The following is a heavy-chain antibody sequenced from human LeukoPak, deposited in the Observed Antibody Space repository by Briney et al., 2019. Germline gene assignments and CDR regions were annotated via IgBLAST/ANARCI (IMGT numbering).Heavy chain of an antibody. CDR1: GGSINNYY. V-gene: IGHV4-59*08. D-gene: IGHD2-15*01. J-gene: IGHJ6*02. Sequence: SETLSLTCIVSGGSINNYYWSWIRQPPGKGLEWIGEVSFSGSTNYNPCLTSGVTISADTTKNQFSLKLSSVTAAYTAVYYCALYCRLSSNCGYYGMDVWGQGTTVTVSS. CDR2: VSFSGST. CDR3: ALYCRLSSNCGYYGMDV.